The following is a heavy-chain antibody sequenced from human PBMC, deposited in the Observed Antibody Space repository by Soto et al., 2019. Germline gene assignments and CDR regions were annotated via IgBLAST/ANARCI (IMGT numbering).Heavy chain of an antibody. Sequence: QVQLVQSGAEVKKPGSSVKVSCKASGGTFSSYTISWVRQAPGQGLEWMGRIIPILGIANYAQKFQGRVRITADKSTSTAYMELSSRRSEDTAVYYCARGGYYDFWSGYYTSLDYYYYMDVWGKGTTVTVSS. CDR2: IIPILGIA. CDR3: ARGGYYDFWSGYYTSLDYYYYMDV. CDR1: GGTFSSYT. V-gene: IGHV1-69*02. J-gene: IGHJ6*03. D-gene: IGHD3-3*01.